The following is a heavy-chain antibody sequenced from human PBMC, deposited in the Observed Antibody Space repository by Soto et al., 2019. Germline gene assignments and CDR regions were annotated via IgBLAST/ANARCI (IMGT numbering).Heavy chain of an antibody. CDR2: IYYSGST. CDR1: GGSISSYY. CDR3: ARDTLVEADYYYGMDV. Sequence: PSETLSLTCTVSGGSISSYYWSWIRQPPGKGLEWIGYIYYSGSTNYNPSLKSRVTISVDTSKNQFSQKLSSVTAADTAVYYCARDTLVEADYYYGMDVWGQGTTVTVSS. J-gene: IGHJ6*02. V-gene: IGHV4-59*01. D-gene: IGHD2-21*01.